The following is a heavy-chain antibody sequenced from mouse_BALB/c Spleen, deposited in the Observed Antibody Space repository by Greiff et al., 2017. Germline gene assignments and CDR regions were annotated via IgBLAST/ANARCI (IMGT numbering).Heavy chain of an antibody. J-gene: IGHJ4*01. V-gene: IGHV1-55*01. CDR2: IYPGSGST. Sequence: QVQLQQPGAELVRPGASVKLSCKASGYTFTSYWINWVKQRPGQGLEWIGNIYPGSGSTNYNEKFKSKATLTVDTSSSTAYMQLSSLASEDSALYYCARSYYYYAMDYWGQGTSVTVSS. CDR3: ARSYYYYAMDY. D-gene: IGHD2-10*01. CDR1: GYTFTSYW.